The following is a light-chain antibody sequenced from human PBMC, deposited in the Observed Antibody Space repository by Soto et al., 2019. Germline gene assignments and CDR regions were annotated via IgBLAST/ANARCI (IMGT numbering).Light chain of an antibody. Sequence: DIVLTQSPVTLSLSPGERATLFCRASQSVDIYLAWYRQIPGQAPRLLIYDASNRTTGIPDRLGASGTGTDFTLSISDVQPEDLVVYYCHQRQSWPRTFGQVTNFDIK. V-gene: IGKV3-11*01. CDR2: DAS. CDR1: QSVDIY. J-gene: IGKJ1*01. CDR3: HQRQSWPRT.